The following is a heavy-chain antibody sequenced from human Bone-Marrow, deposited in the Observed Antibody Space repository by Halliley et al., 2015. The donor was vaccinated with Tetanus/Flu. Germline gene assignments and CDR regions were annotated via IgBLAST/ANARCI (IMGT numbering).Heavy chain of an antibody. CDR3: VRDSLAGKFDH. Sequence: QLVQSGAEMRKPGASVKVSCTASGYTLTSFTMHWVRQAPGQRLEWMGLLNAGNDNTQYSQKFQGRVAITRDTSANTAYMELSNLRSADTAIYYCVRDSLAGKFDHWGQGSLVTVSS. V-gene: IGHV1-3*01. J-gene: IGHJ4*02. D-gene: IGHD6-19*01. CDR2: LNAGNDNT. CDR1: GYTLTSFT.